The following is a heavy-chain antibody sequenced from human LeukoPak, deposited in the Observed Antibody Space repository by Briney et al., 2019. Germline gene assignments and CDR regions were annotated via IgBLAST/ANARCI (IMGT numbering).Heavy chain of an antibody. D-gene: IGHD6-13*01. V-gene: IGHV3-23*01. J-gene: IGHJ6*03. CDR1: GFTFSSYA. CDR3: AKTYSSSRAHYYYYYYMDV. Sequence: GGSLRLSCAASGFTFSSYAMSWVRQAPGKGLEWVSAISGSGGSPYYADSVKGRFTISRDSSKNTLYLQMNSLRDEDTAVYYCAKTYSSSRAHYYYYYYMDVWGKGTTVTISS. CDR2: ISGSGGSP.